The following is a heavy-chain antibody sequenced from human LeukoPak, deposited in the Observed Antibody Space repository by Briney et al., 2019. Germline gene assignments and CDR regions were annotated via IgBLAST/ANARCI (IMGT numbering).Heavy chain of an antibody. D-gene: IGHD2-2*01. CDR3: ARDIVVVPAVYHYYGMDV. J-gene: IGHJ6*02. V-gene: IGHV4-39*02. CDR1: GGSISSSSYY. Sequence: PSETLSLTCTVSGGSISSSSYYWGWIRQPPGKGLEWIGSIYYSGSTYYNPSLKSRVTISVDTSKNQFSLKLSSVTAADTAVYYCARDIVVVPAVYHYYGMDVWGQGTTVTVSS. CDR2: IYYSGST.